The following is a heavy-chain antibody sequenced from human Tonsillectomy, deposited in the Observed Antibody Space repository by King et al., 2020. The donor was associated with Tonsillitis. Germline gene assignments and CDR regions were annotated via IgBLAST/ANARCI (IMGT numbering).Heavy chain of an antibody. D-gene: IGHD3-9*01. V-gene: IGHV5-51*01. CDR2: IYPGDSDT. CDR1: GYSFTSYW. Sequence: QLVQSGAEVKKPGESLKISCKGSGYSFTSYWIGWVRQMPGKGLEWMGIIYPGDSDTRYSPSFQGQVTISADKSISTAYLQWSSLKASDTAMYYCARQFVLRYFDWLSWGVYDAFDIWGQGTMVTVSS. J-gene: IGHJ3*02. CDR3: ARQFVLRYFDWLSWGVYDAFDI.